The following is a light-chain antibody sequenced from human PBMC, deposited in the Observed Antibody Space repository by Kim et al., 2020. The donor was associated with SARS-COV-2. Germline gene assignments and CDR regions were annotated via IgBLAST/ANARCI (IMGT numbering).Light chain of an antibody. Sequence: QSVLTQPPSASGTPGQTVTISCSGSSSNIGAKYVYWYQQLPGTAPKLLIYRSNQRPSGVPDRFSGSKSGTSASLAISGLRSEDEADYYCVAWDDSLSGRVFGGGTKLTVL. CDR1: SSNIGAKY. CDR2: RSN. V-gene: IGLV1-47*01. CDR3: VAWDDSLSGRV. J-gene: IGLJ3*02.